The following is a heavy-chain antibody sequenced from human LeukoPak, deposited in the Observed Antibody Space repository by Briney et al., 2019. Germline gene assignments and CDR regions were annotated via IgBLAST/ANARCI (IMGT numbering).Heavy chain of an antibody. Sequence: SETLSLTCTVSGGSISSYYWSWIRQPPGKGLEWIGYIYYSGSTNYNPSLKSRVTISVDTSKNQFSLKLSSVTAADTAVYYCAXXIXTRXFDRRSHALDIWGQGAMVTVSS. V-gene: IGHV4-59*01. J-gene: IGHJ3*02. CDR1: GGSISSYY. D-gene: IGHD3-9*01. CDR3: AXXIXTRXFDRRSHALDI. CDR2: IYYSGST.